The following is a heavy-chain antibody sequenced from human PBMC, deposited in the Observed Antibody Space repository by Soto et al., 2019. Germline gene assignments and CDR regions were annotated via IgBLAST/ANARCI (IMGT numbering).Heavy chain of an antibody. Sequence: EVQLLESGGGLVQPGGSLRLSCAASGFTFSSYAMSWVRQAPGKGLEWVSAISGSGVSTYYADCVKGRFTISRDNSKNTLYLQMNSLRADDTAVDYCAKDCGYSYGYDAFDIWGQGTMVTVSS. CDR1: GFTFSSYA. CDR3: AKDCGYSYGYDAFDI. J-gene: IGHJ3*02. D-gene: IGHD5-18*01. V-gene: IGHV3-23*01. CDR2: ISGSGVST.